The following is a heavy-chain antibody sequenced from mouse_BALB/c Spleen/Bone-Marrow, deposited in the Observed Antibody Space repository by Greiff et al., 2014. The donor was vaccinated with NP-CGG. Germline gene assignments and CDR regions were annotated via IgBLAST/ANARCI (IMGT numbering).Heavy chain of an antibody. CDR1: GFTFTSSW. CDR2: IYPNNGNT. V-gene: IGHV1S130*01. D-gene: IGHD2-14*01. CDR3: ARSYRFWYFDV. J-gene: IGHJ1*01. Sequence: QVQLQQPGSVLVRPGTSVNLSCKASGFTFTSSWMHWGKQRPGQGLEWIGDIYPNNGNTYYNEKFKGKATLTIDSSSSTAHVDLSSLTSEDSAVYFCARSYRFWYFDVWGAGTTVTVSS.